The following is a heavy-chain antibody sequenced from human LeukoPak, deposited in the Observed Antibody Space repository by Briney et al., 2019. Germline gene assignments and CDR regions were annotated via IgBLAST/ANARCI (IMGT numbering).Heavy chain of an antibody. CDR3: ARVNYYGSGSYYKAPYYYGMDV. CDR2: ISSSSSYI. J-gene: IGHJ6*04. Sequence: KPGGSLRLSCAASGFTFSSYSVNWVRQAPGKGLEWVSSISSSSSYIYYADSVKGRFTISRDNAKNSLYLQMNSLRAEDTAVYYCARVNYYGSGSYYKAPYYYGMDVWGKGTTVTVSS. CDR1: GFTFSSYS. D-gene: IGHD3-10*01. V-gene: IGHV3-21*01.